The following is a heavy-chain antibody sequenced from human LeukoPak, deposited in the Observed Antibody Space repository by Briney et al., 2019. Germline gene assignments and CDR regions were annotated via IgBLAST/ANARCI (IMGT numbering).Heavy chain of an antibody. V-gene: IGHV1-18*01. CDR1: GYTFTNYG. CDR3: ATEGGWQPTDYGDHVY. D-gene: IGHD4-17*01. Sequence: ASVKVSCKASGYTFTNYGITWVRQAPGQGLEWMGWISPYNGNTNYAQKLQGRVTMTTDTSTSTAYMGLRSLRSGDTALYYCATEGGWQPTDYGDHVYWGQGTLVTVSS. CDR2: ISPYNGNT. J-gene: IGHJ4*02.